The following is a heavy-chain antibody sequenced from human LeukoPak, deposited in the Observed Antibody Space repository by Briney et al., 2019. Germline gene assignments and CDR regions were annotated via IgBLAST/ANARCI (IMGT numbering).Heavy chain of an antibody. J-gene: IGHJ4*02. Sequence: PSETLSLTCAVYGGSFSGYYWSWIRQPPGKGLEWIGEINHSGSTNYNPSLKGRVTISVDTSKNQFSLKLSSVTAADTAVYYCARAPYGVIDYWGQGTLVTVSS. CDR2: INHSGST. CDR1: GGSFSGYY. D-gene: IGHD4-17*01. V-gene: IGHV4-34*01. CDR3: ARAPYGVIDY.